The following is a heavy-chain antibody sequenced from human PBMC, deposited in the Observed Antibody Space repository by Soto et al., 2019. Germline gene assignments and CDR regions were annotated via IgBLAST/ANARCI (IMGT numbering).Heavy chain of an antibody. D-gene: IGHD2-15*01. Sequence: QVQLVQSGAELKKPGASVKVACKASGYKFTTYFIHWVRQAPGRGLEWMGMIHPSGDTGYAQKFRGRVTMTIDTSTTKAYMELRNLTSEDTAVYFSVRGYCTTSPCSGDFQFWGQGTLVTVSS. CDR3: VRGYCTTSPCSGDFQF. CDR2: IHPSGDT. V-gene: IGHV1-46*01. J-gene: IGHJ1*01. CDR1: GYKFTTYF.